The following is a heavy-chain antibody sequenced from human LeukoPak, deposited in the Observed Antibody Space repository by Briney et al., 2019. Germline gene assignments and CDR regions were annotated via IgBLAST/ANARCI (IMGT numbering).Heavy chain of an antibody. CDR2: LSGTGGNT. J-gene: IGHJ4*02. V-gene: IGHV3-23*01. Sequence: GGSLRLSCAASAFTFSSYAMAWVRQAPGKGLEWVSTLSGTGGNTYYADSVRGRFTITRDNSKNTLYLQMNSLRAEDTAVYYCVKAWALTYLGGVDSWGQGTLVTVSS. CDR1: AFTFSSYA. CDR3: VKAWALTYLGGVDS. D-gene: IGHD2-21*02.